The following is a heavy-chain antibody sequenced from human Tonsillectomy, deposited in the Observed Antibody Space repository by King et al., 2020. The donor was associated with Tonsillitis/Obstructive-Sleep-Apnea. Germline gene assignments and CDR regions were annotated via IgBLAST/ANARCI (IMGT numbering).Heavy chain of an antibody. J-gene: IGHJ4*02. Sequence: DVQLVESGGGLVQPGGSLRLSCAVSGFTFSSYDMSWVRQAPGKGLEWVSVISGSGDSTYYAASVKGRFTISRDNSKNTLYLQMNSLRAEDTAVYYCAKVYRQQLVWDFFDYWGQGTLVTVSS. CDR1: GFTFSSYD. CDR3: AKVYRQQLVWDFFDY. V-gene: IGHV3-23*04. D-gene: IGHD6-13*01. CDR2: ISGSGDST.